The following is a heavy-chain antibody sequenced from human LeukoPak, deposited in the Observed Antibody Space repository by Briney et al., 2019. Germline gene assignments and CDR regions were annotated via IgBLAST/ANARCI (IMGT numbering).Heavy chain of an antibody. Sequence: PSASLSLTCTVAGGSISSYYRSWIRLPPGKGLEWIGFIYYSGSPNSNPSLKSRVTTSVDTSKNQFSLKLSSVTAADTAVYYCARHGYSSGSLAWFDPWGQGTQVTVSS. CDR3: ARHGYSSGSLAWFDP. V-gene: IGHV4-59*01. J-gene: IGHJ5*02. CDR2: IYYSGSP. CDR1: GGSISSYY. D-gene: IGHD6-19*01.